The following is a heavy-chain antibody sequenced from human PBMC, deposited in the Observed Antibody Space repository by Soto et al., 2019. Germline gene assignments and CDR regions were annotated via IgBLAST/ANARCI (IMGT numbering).Heavy chain of an antibody. V-gene: IGHV4-39*01. Sequence: PSDTLSLTCTVSGGSISSSSYYWGWIRQPPGKGLEWIGSIYYSGSTYYNPSLKSRVTISVDTSKNQFSLKLSSVTAADTAVYYCARTEDTAMVRLGAFDIWGQGTMVTVSS. D-gene: IGHD5-18*01. CDR3: ARTEDTAMVRLGAFDI. J-gene: IGHJ3*02. CDR1: GGSISSSSYY. CDR2: IYYSGST.